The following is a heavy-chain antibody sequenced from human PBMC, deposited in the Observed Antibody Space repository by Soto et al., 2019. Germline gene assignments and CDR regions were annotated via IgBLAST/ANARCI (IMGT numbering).Heavy chain of an antibody. CDR3: AKDKGVFNWATSYFDY. D-gene: IGHD1-1*01. CDR2: TSYDGNNE. V-gene: IGHV3-30*18. Sequence: SGGALRVSCADSVFTFSNYAMHWVREAPGKGLEWVALTSYDGNNEYYTDSVKGRFTISRDNSKNTLFLQMNSPRPEDTAVYYCAKDKGVFNWATSYFDYWGQGALVTVSS. J-gene: IGHJ4*02. CDR1: VFTFSNYA.